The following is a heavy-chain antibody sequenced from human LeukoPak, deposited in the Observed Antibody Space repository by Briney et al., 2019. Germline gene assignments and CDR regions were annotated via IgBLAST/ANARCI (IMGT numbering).Heavy chain of an antibody. CDR2: IKQDGSDK. J-gene: IGHJ5*02. V-gene: IGHV3-7*01. CDR1: GFTFSSYW. CDR3: ARDNYYDSSGHYNGNWFDP. D-gene: IGHD3-22*01. Sequence: GGSLRLSCAASGFTFSSYWMSWVRQAPGKGLEWVANIKQDGSDKYYVDSVEGRFTISRDNAKNSLYLQMNSLRAEDTAVYYCARDNYYDSSGHYNGNWFDPWGQGTLVTVSS.